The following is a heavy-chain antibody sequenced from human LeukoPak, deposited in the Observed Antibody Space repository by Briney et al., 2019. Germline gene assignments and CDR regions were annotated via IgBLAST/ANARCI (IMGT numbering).Heavy chain of an antibody. J-gene: IGHJ4*02. D-gene: IGHD4-23*01. V-gene: IGHV3-NL1*01. CDR1: GFTFSSYG. Sequence: GGSLRLSCAASGFTFSSYGMHWVRQAPGKGLEWVSAIHTSGDTCYADSVKGRFTISRDTSKNTLYLQMNSLRVEDTAVYYCAKYAPPTTVVTRFFDYWGQGTLVTVSS. CDR3: AKYAPPTTVVTRFFDY. CDR2: IHTSGDT.